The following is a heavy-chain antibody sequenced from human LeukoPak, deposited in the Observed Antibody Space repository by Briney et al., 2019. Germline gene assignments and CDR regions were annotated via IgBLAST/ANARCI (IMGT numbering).Heavy chain of an antibody. CDR2: ISASGGYT. Sequence: PGGSLRLSCAASGFTFSSYAMSRVRQAPGKGLEWVSSISASGGYTYYADSVKGRFTISRDNSKNTLYLQMNSLRAEDTAVYYCAKDPYSSSSGGPYGMDVWGQGTTVTVSS. D-gene: IGHD6-6*01. CDR3: AKDPYSSSSGGPYGMDV. CDR1: GFTFSSYA. J-gene: IGHJ6*02. V-gene: IGHV3-23*01.